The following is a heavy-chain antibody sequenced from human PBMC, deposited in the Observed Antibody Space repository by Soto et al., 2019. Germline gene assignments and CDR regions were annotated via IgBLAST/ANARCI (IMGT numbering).Heavy chain of an antibody. V-gene: IGHV4-31*03. Sequence: QVQLQESGPGLVKPSQTLSLTCTVSSGSISSGGCYWSLIRQHPGKGLEWMGYIYYSGTTYYNPSLRSRVTISVDTSKNQFSLKLSSVTAADTAVYYCARAKGWLRSGLVYNWFDPWGPGTLVTVSS. CDR2: IYYSGTT. CDR3: ARAKGWLRSGLVYNWFDP. J-gene: IGHJ5*02. D-gene: IGHD5-12*01. CDR1: SGSISSGGCY.